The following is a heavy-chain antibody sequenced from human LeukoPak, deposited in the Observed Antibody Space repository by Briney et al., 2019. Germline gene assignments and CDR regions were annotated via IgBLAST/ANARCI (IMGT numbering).Heavy chain of an antibody. CDR2: IYYSGST. CDR3: ARERGANYGSGSYPYY. V-gene: IGHV4-59*12. D-gene: IGHD3-10*01. CDR1: GGSISSYY. J-gene: IGHJ4*02. Sequence: SETLSLTCTVSGGSISSYYWSWIRQPPGKGLEWIGYIYYSGSTNYNPSLKSRVTISVDTSKNQFSLKLSSVTAADTAVYYCARERGANYGSGSYPYYWGQGTLVTVSS.